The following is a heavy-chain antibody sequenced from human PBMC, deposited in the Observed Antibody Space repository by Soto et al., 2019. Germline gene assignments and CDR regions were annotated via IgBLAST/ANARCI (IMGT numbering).Heavy chain of an antibody. CDR3: ARDYYDYTDYYYGMDV. CDR1: GFTFSSYW. J-gene: IGHJ6*02. D-gene: IGHD3-22*01. Sequence: GGSLRLSGAASGFTFSSYWMSWVGQAPGKGLEWVANIKQDGSEKYYVDSVKGRFTISRDNAKNSLYLQMNSLRAEDTAVYYCARDYYDYTDYYYGMDVWGQGTTVTVSS. V-gene: IGHV3-7*03. CDR2: IKQDGSEK.